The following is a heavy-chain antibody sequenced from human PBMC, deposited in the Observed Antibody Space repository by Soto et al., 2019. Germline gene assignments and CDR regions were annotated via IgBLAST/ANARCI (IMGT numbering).Heavy chain of an antibody. CDR1: GGSISSGGYY. V-gene: IGHV4-31*03. CDR2: IYYSGST. J-gene: IGHJ4*02. Sequence: SETLSLTCTVSGGSISSGGYYWSWIRQHPGKGLEWIGYIYYSGSTYYNPSLKSRVTISVDTSKDQFSLKLSSVTAADTAVYYCAREPSSWSEVDYWGQGTLVTVSS. D-gene: IGHD6-13*01. CDR3: AREPSSWSEVDY.